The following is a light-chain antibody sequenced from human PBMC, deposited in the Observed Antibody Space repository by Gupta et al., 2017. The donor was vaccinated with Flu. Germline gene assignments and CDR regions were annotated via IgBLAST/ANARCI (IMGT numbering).Light chain of an antibody. CDR1: SNDVGAYNF. Sequence: QSALTQPSSVSGCPGQSITISCTGTSNDVGAYNFVSWYQQHPGKAPKLMIYAVTNRPSGVSNRFSGSKSGNTASLTISGLQAEDEADYYCSSYTSSSTFVFGTGTKVTVL. CDR2: AVT. J-gene: IGLJ1*01. CDR3: SSYTSSSTFV. V-gene: IGLV2-14*01.